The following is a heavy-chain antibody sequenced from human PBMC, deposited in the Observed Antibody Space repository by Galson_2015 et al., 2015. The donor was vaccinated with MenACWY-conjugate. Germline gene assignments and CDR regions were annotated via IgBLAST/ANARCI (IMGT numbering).Heavy chain of an antibody. Sequence: ETLSLTCAVSGGSIHSDNYFWGWIRQPPGEGLEWIGSIYYSGSTYYNPSLKSRVTMSVDPSKNQFSLNLSSVTAADTAVYYCARLPRGITFVVVAPWGQGTLVTVSS. V-gene: IGHV4-39*01. D-gene: IGHD3-22*01. CDR2: IYYSGST. J-gene: IGHJ5*02. CDR3: ARLPRGITFVVVAP. CDR1: GGSIHSDNYF.